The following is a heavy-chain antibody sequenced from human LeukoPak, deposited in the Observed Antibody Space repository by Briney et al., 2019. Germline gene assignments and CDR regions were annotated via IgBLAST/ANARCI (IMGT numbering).Heavy chain of an antibody. CDR1: GFTFGDYA. D-gene: IGHD1-26*01. J-gene: IGHJ4*02. Sequence: GGSLRLSCTVSGFTFGDYAMSWFRQAPGKGLEWVSVIYSGGSTYYADSVKGRFTISRDNSKNTLYLQMNSLRAEDTAVYYCARAREWELQGYFDYWGQGTLVTVSS. V-gene: IGHV3-53*01. CDR2: IYSGGST. CDR3: ARAREWELQGYFDY.